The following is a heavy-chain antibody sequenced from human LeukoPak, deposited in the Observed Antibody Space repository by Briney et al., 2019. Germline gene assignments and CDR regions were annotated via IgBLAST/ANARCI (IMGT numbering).Heavy chain of an antibody. D-gene: IGHD6-13*01. Sequence: GGSLRLSCAASGFTFSTYSLNWVRQDPGKGLEWISYISTSSTTIYYADSVKGRFTISRDNSKNTLYLQMNSLRAEDTAVYYCAKPYSSSWYYFDYWGQGTLVTVSS. CDR1: GFTFSTYS. V-gene: IGHV3-48*01. CDR3: AKPYSSSWYYFDY. CDR2: ISTSSTTI. J-gene: IGHJ4*02.